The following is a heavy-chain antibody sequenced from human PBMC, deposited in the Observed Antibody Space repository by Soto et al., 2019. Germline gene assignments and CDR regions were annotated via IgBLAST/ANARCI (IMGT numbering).Heavy chain of an antibody. J-gene: IGHJ6*02. Sequence: SVKVSCKVSGGTFSNYAIDWVRLAPGHEIEWMGGIVPIFGTTYYTQKFQGRATIIADDSTTTAYLEMSSLRSEDTAIYYCARVEAVAGLYNYHGLDVWGQGTAVTV. V-gene: IGHV1-69*01. D-gene: IGHD6-19*01. CDR3: ARVEAVAGLYNYHGLDV. CDR1: GGTFSNYA. CDR2: IVPIFGTT.